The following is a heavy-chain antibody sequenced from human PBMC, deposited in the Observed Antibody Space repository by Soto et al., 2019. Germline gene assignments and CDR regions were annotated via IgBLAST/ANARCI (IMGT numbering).Heavy chain of an antibody. CDR1: GGSISSSSYY. Sequence: QLQLQESGPGLVKPSETLSLTCTVSGGSISSSSYYWGWIRQPPGKGLEWIGSIYYSGSTYYNPSLKXXVXIXADTSKTQFSLKLSSVTAADTAVYYGARHPPNWFDPWGQGTLVTVSS. CDR2: IYYSGST. V-gene: IGHV4-39*01. J-gene: IGHJ5*02. CDR3: ARHPPNWFDP.